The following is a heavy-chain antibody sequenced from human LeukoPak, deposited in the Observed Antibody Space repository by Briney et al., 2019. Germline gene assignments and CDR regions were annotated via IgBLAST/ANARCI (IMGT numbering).Heavy chain of an antibody. V-gene: IGHV4-4*07. Sequence: SETLSLTCTVSGGSISSYYWSWIRQPAGKGLEWIGRIYTSGSTNYNPSLKSRITMSVDTSKNQFSLKLSSVTAADTAVYYCARDGGCSGGSCYSNWGQGTLVTVSS. CDR2: IYTSGST. CDR3: ARDGGCSGGSCYSN. D-gene: IGHD2-15*01. J-gene: IGHJ4*02. CDR1: GGSISSYY.